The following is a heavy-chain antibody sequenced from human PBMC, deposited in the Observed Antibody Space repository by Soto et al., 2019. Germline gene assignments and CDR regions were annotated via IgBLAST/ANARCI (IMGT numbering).Heavy chain of an antibody. Sequence: PSESLSLTCTVSGCSISSYYWSLSRQPPGKGLDWIGYIYYSWSTNYNPSPKSRATIPVDTSKNQYSLKLSSVTAADTAVYYCARSAYVLAYFQHWGQGTLVTVSS. V-gene: IGHV4-59*08. CDR2: IYYSWST. J-gene: IGHJ1*01. CDR1: GCSISSYY. D-gene: IGHD3-16*01. CDR3: ARSAYVLAYFQH.